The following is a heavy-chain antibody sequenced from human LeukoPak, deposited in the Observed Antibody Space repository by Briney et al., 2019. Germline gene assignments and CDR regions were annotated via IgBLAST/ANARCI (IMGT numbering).Heavy chain of an antibody. Sequence: GGSLRLSCAASGFTFSNYWMTWVRQAPGKGLEWVANIKQDGSEKFYLDSVKGRFTVPRDNAKNSLYLQMNSLRAEDTAVYYCAREAGVGDYWGQGTLVTVSS. CDR2: IKQDGSEK. CDR3: AREAGVGDY. J-gene: IGHJ4*02. CDR1: GFTFSNYW. V-gene: IGHV3-7*01. D-gene: IGHD2-8*01.